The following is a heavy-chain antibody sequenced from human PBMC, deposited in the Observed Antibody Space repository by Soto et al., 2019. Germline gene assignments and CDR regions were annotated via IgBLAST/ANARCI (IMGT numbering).Heavy chain of an antibody. CDR3: ASPPRRRADDAFDI. J-gene: IGHJ3*02. Sequence: GASVKVSCKAFGYTSTTCGMHWVRQAAGQSLEWMGWINAGNGKTKYSQKFQGRVTITRDTSASTVYMELSSLRSEDTAVYFCASPPRRRADDAFDIWGQGTMVTVSS. CDR2: INAGNGKT. V-gene: IGHV1-3*01. CDR1: GYTSTTCG.